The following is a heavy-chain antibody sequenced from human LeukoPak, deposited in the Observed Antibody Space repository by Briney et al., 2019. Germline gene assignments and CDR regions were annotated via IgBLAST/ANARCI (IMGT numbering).Heavy chain of an antibody. CDR2: IYYSGST. CDR3: ARRGVYCSGGSCMDDQNLFDY. Sequence: SETLSLTCTVSGGSISSRSYYWGWIRQPPGKGLEWIGSIYYSGSTYYNPSLKSRVTISVDTSKNQFSLKLSSVTAADTAVYYCARRGVYCSGGSCMDDQNLFDYWGQGTLVTVSS. D-gene: IGHD2-15*01. V-gene: IGHV4-39*01. J-gene: IGHJ4*02. CDR1: GGSISSRSYY.